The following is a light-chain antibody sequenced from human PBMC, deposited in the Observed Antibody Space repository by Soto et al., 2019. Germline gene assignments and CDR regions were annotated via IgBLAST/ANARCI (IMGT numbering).Light chain of an antibody. CDR3: SGCGGNAEVV. V-gene: IGLV2-11*01. CDR1: SNNIGAYTF. J-gene: IGLJ3*02. Sequence: QSVLTQPRSVSGSPGQSVTISCTGTSNNIGAYTFVSWYQQHPGKAPNLIIYHVNKPPSGVPDRFSGSKSGNTASLAISGLQAEDEADYYCSGCGGNAEVVFGGGTKLTVL. CDR2: HVN.